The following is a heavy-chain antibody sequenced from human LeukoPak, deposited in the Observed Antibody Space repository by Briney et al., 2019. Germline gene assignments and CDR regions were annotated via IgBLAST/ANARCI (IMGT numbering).Heavy chain of an antibody. CDR1: GGSFSGYY. J-gene: IGHJ6*02. V-gene: IGHV4-34*01. CDR2: INHSGST. D-gene: IGHD5-18*01. Sequence: SETLSLTCAVYGGSFSGYYWSWIRQPPEKGLEWIGEINHSGSTNYNPSLKSRVTISVDRSKNQFSLKLSSVTAADTAVYYCARVDTAMVYGMDVWGQGTTVTVSS. CDR3: ARVDTAMVYGMDV.